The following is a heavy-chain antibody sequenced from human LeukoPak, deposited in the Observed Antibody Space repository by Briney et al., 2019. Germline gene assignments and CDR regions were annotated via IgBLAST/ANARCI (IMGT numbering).Heavy chain of an antibody. D-gene: IGHD3-22*01. CDR3: ARNHPYYYDSSEAFDI. Sequence: PGGSLRLSCAASGFTFSDYYMSWIRQAPGKGLEWVSYISSSGSTIYYADSVKGRFTISRDNAKNSLYLQMNSLRAEDTAVYYCARNHPYYYDSSEAFDIWGQGTMVTVSS. CDR1: GFTFSDYY. V-gene: IGHV3-11*01. J-gene: IGHJ3*02. CDR2: ISSSGSTI.